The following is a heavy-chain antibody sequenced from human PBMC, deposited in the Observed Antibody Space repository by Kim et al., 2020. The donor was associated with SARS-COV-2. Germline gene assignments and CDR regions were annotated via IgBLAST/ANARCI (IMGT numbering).Heavy chain of an antibody. D-gene: IGHD6-6*01. J-gene: IGHJ4*02. V-gene: IGHV3-21*01. CDR2: YI. CDR3: ARDSSSSFDY. Sequence: YIYYADSVKGRFTISRDNAKNSLYLQMNSLRAEDTAVYYCARDSSSSFDYWGQGTLVTVSS.